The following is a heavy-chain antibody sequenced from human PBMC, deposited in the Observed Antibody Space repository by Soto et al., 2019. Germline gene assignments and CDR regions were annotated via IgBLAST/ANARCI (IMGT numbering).Heavy chain of an antibody. CDR2: IYYSGSH. V-gene: IGHV4-59*01. CDR3: ARAPPSPAAIVVDAEMFDY. D-gene: IGHD2-2*01. CDR1: GGSISSYY. J-gene: IGHJ4*02. Sequence: SETLSLTCTVSGGSISSYYWCWVRQPPGKGLEWIGYIYYSGSHNYNPSLKSRVTISVDTSKNQFSLKLSSVTAADTAVYYCARAPPSPAAIVVDAEMFDYWGQGTLVTVSS.